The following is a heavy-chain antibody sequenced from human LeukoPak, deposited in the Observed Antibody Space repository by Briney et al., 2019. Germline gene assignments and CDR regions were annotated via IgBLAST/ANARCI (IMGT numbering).Heavy chain of an antibody. Sequence: GGSLRLSCAASGFTFSSYSMNWVRQAPGKGLEWVSSISSSSSYIYYADSVKDRFTISRDNAKNSLYLQMNSLRAEDTAVYYCARVVATIGGLPDYWGQGTLVTVSS. CDR2: ISSSSSYI. D-gene: IGHD5-12*01. V-gene: IGHV3-21*01. CDR1: GFTFSSYS. CDR3: ARVVATIGGLPDY. J-gene: IGHJ4*02.